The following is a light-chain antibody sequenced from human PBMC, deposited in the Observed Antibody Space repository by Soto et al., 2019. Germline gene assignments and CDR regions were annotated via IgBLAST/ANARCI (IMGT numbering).Light chain of an antibody. CDR3: QQDGSSLFT. V-gene: IGKV3-20*01. CDR1: QSVSSSY. J-gene: IGKJ3*01. Sequence: EIVLTQSPGTLSLSPGERATLSCRASQSVSSSYLAWYQQKPGQAPRLLIYGASSRATGIPDRFSGIGSGKAVTLSSSGREPADFTVYYCQQDGSSLFTFGPGTKVDIK. CDR2: GAS.